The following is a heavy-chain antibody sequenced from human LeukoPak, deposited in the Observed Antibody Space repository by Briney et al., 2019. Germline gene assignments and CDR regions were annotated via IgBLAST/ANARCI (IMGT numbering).Heavy chain of an antibody. D-gene: IGHD2/OR15-2a*01. Sequence: GRSLRLSCAASGFTFSSYGMHWVRQAPGKGLEWVAVISYDGSNKYYADSVKGRFTISRDNSKNTLYLQMNSLRAEDTAVYYCAKDRPPNLTGPLLYGDAFDIWGQGTMVTVSS. CDR3: AKDRPPNLTGPLLYGDAFDI. CDR1: GFTFSSYG. J-gene: IGHJ3*02. CDR2: ISYDGSNK. V-gene: IGHV3-30*18.